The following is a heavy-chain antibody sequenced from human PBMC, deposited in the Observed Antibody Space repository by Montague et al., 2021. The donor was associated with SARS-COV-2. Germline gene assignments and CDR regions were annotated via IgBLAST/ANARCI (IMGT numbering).Heavy chain of an antibody. CDR1: GDSFTDFF. J-gene: IGHJ3*02. CDR3: ARGQRFFDWPYDAFDI. Sequence: SETLSLTCAVYGDSFTDFFWNWIRQTPEKGLEWIGEIRHNGGTHYNPSLKSRVTISVDTSKNQVSLKLSSVTAADTAVYYCARGQRFFDWPYDAFDIWAQGTMVIVSS. D-gene: IGHD3-9*01. CDR2: IRHNGGT. V-gene: IGHV4-34*01.